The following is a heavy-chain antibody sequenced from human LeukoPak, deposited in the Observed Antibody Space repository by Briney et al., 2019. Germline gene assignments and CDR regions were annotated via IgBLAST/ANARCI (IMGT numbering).Heavy chain of an antibody. V-gene: IGHV3-74*01. Sequence: GGSLRPSCAASGFTFSSYWMHWVRQAPGKGLVWVSRINSDGSSTSYADSVKGRFTISRHNAKNTLYLQMNSLRAEDTAVYYCARVYCSGGSRYQTVYYFDYWGQGTLVTVSS. CDR1: GFTFSSYW. D-gene: IGHD2-15*01. J-gene: IGHJ4*02. CDR2: INSDGSST. CDR3: ARVYCSGGSRYQTVYYFDY.